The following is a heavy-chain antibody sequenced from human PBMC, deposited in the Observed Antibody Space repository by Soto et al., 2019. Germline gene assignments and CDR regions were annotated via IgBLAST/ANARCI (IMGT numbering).Heavy chain of an antibody. J-gene: IGHJ4*02. V-gene: IGHV3-66*01. D-gene: IGHD6-13*01. CDR2: IYSAGSA. CDR1: GFTVSSYH. Sequence: EVQLVESGGGLVQPGGSLRLSCAASGFTVSSYHMSWVRQAPGKGLEGISVIYSAGSADLADSVKGRFTISRHNSKNTLYLQMSSLRAEDTAVYYCARVQSSSYHYFDYWGQGTLVTGSS. CDR3: ARVQSSSYHYFDY.